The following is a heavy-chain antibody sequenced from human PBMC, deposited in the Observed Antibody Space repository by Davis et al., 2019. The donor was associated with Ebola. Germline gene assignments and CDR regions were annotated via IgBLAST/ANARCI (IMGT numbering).Heavy chain of an antibody. Sequence: MPSETLSLTCTVSGGSIISSSSYWGWIRQPPRKGLEWIGSIYHSGSTYYNPSLKSRVTISVDTSKNQFSLKLSSVTAADTAVYYCARMTTVTTALTYYYYGTDVWGKGTTVTVSS. J-gene: IGHJ6*04. CDR3: ARMTTVTTALTYYYYGTDV. CDR2: IYHSGST. V-gene: IGHV4-39*07. CDR1: GGSIISSSSY. D-gene: IGHD4-17*01.